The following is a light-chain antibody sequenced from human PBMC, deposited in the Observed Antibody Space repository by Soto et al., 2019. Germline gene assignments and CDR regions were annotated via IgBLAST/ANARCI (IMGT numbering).Light chain of an antibody. CDR3: SSYTSSSTLKV. Sequence: QSALTQPASVSGSPGQSITISCTGTSSDVGGYNYVSWYQQHPGKAPKLMIYEVSYRPSGVSNRFSGSKSGNTASLTISGLQAEDEADYYCSSYTSSSTLKVFGGGTKLTVL. CDR2: EVS. J-gene: IGLJ3*02. V-gene: IGLV2-14*01. CDR1: SSDVGGYNY.